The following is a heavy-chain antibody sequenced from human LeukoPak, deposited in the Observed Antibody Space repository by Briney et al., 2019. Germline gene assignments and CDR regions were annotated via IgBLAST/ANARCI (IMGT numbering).Heavy chain of an antibody. D-gene: IGHD3-9*01. Sequence: GGSLRLSCVASGFTLSSYWMHWVRQTPGKGLEWVSGISGSGGKTNFAESVKGRFTISRDSSKNTLYLQMNSLRGEDTAVYYCARLQYNDILTGVRIDYWGQGTLVTVSS. J-gene: IGHJ4*02. CDR3: ARLQYNDILTGVRIDY. CDR2: ISGSGGKT. V-gene: IGHV3-23*01. CDR1: GFTLSSYW.